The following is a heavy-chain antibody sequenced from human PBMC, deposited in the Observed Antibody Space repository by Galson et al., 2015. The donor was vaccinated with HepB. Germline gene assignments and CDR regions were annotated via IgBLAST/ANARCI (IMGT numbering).Heavy chain of an antibody. J-gene: IGHJ4*02. CDR1: GFIFGSYA. CDR2: ISYDGNNK. CDR3: ARDGPKDYDTSGYYL. Sequence: SLRLSCAASGFIFGSYAMHWVRQAPGEGLEWVAVISYDGNNKYYADSVKGRFTISRDNSNNTLYLQMNSLRAEDTAVYYCARDGPKDYDTSGYYLWGRGTLVTVSS. D-gene: IGHD3-22*01. V-gene: IGHV3-30-3*01.